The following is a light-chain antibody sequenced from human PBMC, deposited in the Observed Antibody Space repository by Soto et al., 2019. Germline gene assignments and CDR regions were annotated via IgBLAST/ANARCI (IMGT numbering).Light chain of an antibody. J-gene: IGLJ2*01. CDR1: SSDVGDYNY. CDR3: SSYAGSNNLI. CDR2: EVS. V-gene: IGLV2-8*01. Sequence: QSALTQRPSASGSPGQSVTISCTGTSSDVGDYNYVSWYQQHPGKAPKLMISEVSKRPSGVPDRFSGSKSGNTASLTVSGLQADDEADYYCSSYAGSNNLIFGGGTKLTVL.